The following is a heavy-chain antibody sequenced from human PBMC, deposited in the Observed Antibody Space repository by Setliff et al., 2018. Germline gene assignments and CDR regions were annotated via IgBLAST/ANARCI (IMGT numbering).Heavy chain of an antibody. Sequence: ASVKVSCKAFGYTFAKYGTSWVRQAPGQGLEWMGWISGCNGCTVYAQKLQGRVTLTTDTSTGTAYMEVRSLRSDDTAQYYCVRDRAAIVVGPPTAAFDIWGQGTMVTVSS. V-gene: IGHV1-18*01. J-gene: IGHJ3*02. CDR3: VRDRAAIVVGPPTAAFDI. CDR1: GYTFAKYG. CDR2: ISGCNGCT. D-gene: IGHD2-2*01.